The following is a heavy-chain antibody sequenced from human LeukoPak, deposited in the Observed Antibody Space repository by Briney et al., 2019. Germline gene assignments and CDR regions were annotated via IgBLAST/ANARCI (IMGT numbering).Heavy chain of an antibody. Sequence: PSQTLSLTCTVSGGSISSGSYYWSWIRQPAGKGLEWIGRIYTSGSTNYNPSLKSRVTISVDTSKNQFSLKLSSVTAADTAVYYCARDRLGMAPSDDAFDIWGQGTMVTVSS. CDR3: ARDRLGMAPSDDAFDI. V-gene: IGHV4-61*02. J-gene: IGHJ3*02. CDR1: GGSISSGSYY. CDR2: IYTSGST. D-gene: IGHD7-27*01.